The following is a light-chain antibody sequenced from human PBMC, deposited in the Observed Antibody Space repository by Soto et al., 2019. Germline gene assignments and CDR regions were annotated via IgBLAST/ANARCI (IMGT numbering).Light chain of an antibody. CDR1: QGTSTY. CDR2: TAS. J-gene: IGKJ4*01. V-gene: IGKV1-27*01. CDR3: QKYTNVPT. Sequence: GARVTIPCPETQGTSTYLAWYQEIPAKVPKLLISTASTLQSGVPSRFGGSGAGTDFTLTISSLHPEVVATYYCQKYTNVPTFGGGTKVEIK.